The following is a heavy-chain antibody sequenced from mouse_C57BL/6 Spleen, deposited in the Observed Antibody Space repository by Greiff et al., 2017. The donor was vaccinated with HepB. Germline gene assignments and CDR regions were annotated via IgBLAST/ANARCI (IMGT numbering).Heavy chain of an antibody. J-gene: IGHJ2*01. V-gene: IGHV10-3*01. Sequence: EVQVVESGGGLVQPKGSLKLSCAASGFTFNTYAMHWVRQAPGKGLEWVARIRSKSSNYATYYADSVKYRFTISRDYSQSMLYLQMNNLKTEDTAMYYCVRESRNLFLRSVATGYFDYWGQGTTLTVSS. CDR2: IRSKSSNYAT. D-gene: IGHD1-1*01. CDR1: GFTFNTYA. CDR3: VRESRNLFLRSVATGYFDY.